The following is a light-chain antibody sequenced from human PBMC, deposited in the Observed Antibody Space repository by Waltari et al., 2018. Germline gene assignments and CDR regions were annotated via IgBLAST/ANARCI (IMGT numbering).Light chain of an antibody. CDR2: WAS. J-gene: IGKJ2*01. V-gene: IGKV4-1*01. Sequence: DIVMTQSPDSLAVSLGERAIINGKSSQSVLHTANNRNDLAWYRQKPGKPPKLLIYWASSRASGVPDRFSGSGSGADFTLTIGSLQPEDVAVYFCQQYYSTTYTFGQGTKLEIK. CDR1: QSVLHTANNRND. CDR3: QQYYSTTYT.